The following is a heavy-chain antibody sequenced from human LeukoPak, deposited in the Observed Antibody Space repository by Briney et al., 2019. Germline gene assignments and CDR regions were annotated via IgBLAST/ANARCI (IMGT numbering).Heavy chain of an antibody. J-gene: IGHJ4*02. D-gene: IGHD1-1*01. CDR2: IYPGDSDT. CDR3: AVGGTWASFDY. Sequence: GESLKISCKGSGYSFTTYCNGWVRQMPGKGLEWMGIIYPGDSDTRYSPSFQGQVTISADKSITTAYLQWNSLKASGTAMYYCAVGGTWASFDYWGQGTLVTVSS. V-gene: IGHV5-51*01. CDR1: GYSFTTYC.